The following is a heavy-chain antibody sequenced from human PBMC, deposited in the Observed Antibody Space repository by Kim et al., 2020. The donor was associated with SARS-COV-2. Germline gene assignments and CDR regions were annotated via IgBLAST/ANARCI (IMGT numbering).Heavy chain of an antibody. CDR2: ISSSSSYI. CDR3: ARDLGMVAVAGIDAFDI. CDR1: GFTFSSYS. V-gene: IGHV3-21*01. J-gene: IGHJ3*02. D-gene: IGHD6-19*01. Sequence: GGSLRLSCAASGFTFSSYSMNWVRQAPGKGLEWVSSISSSSSYIYYADSVKGRFTISRDNAKNSLYLQMNSLRAEDTAVYYCARDLGMVAVAGIDAFDIWGQGTMVTVSS.